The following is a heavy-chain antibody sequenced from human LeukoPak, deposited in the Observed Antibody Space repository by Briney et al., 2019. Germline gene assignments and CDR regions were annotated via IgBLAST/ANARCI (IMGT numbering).Heavy chain of an antibody. J-gene: IGHJ4*02. Sequence: GGSLRLSCAASGFTFSSYSMNWVRQAPGKRLEWVSSISSSSSYIYYADSVKGRFTISRDNAKNSLYLQMNSLRAEDTAVYYCARVGVLGDYSDYWGQGTLVTVSS. V-gene: IGHV3-21*01. CDR1: GFTFSSYS. CDR2: ISSSSSYI. CDR3: ARVGVLGDYSDY. D-gene: IGHD3-16*01.